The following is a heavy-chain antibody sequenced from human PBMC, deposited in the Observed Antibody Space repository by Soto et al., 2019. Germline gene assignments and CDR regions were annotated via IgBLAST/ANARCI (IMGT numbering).Heavy chain of an antibody. Sequence: GASVKVSCKASGYTFTGYYMHWVLQAPGQGLEWMGWINPNSGGTNYAQKFQGWVTMTRDTSISTAYMELSRLRSDDTAVYYCARGGDDIVVVPAAPNSDPFDPWGQGTLVTVSS. J-gene: IGHJ5*02. CDR2: INPNSGGT. V-gene: IGHV1-2*04. CDR3: ARGGDDIVVVPAAPNSDPFDP. D-gene: IGHD2-2*01. CDR1: GYTFTGYY.